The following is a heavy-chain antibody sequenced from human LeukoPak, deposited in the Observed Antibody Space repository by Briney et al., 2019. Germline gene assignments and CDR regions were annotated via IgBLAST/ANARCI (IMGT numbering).Heavy chain of an antibody. D-gene: IGHD1-26*01. V-gene: IGHV4-39*01. Sequence: PSETLSLTCNVSGGSISNSPYYWGWIRQPPGKGLEWIVSMHYSGTTYHNPSLRSRVTISVDTSKNQFSLRLISMTAADTAVYYXARNDRGRPADYWGQGTLVTVSS. CDR3: ARNDRGRPADY. J-gene: IGHJ4*02. CDR1: GGSISNSPYY. CDR2: MHYSGTT.